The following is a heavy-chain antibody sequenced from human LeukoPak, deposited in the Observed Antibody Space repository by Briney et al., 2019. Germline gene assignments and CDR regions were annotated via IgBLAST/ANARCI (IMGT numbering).Heavy chain of an antibody. J-gene: IGHJ4*02. V-gene: IGHV3-48*03. CDR2: ISSSGSTI. CDR1: GFTFSSYE. Sequence: GGSLRLSCAASGFTFSSYEMNWVRQAPGKGLEWVSYISSSGSTIYYADSVKGRFTISRDNSENTLYLQMNSLRVDDTAVYYCVKGAYDYLEVGYFDYWGQGTLVTVSS. D-gene: IGHD3-16*01. CDR3: VKGAYDYLEVGYFDY.